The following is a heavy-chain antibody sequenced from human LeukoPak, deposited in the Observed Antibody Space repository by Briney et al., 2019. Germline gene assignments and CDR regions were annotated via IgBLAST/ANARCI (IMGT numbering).Heavy chain of an antibody. J-gene: IGHJ4*02. D-gene: IGHD3-22*01. Sequence: SETLSLTCAVSGGSVSSYYWTWIRQPPGKELVGFGYIFYNGSTNYNPSLTSRVTISVDTSKNQCSLKLRSVSAADTAVYYCASGYYYDSSRYYRFDCWGQGTLVTVSS. V-gene: IGHV4-59*08. CDR3: ASGYYYDSSRYYRFDC. CDR1: GGSVSSYY. CDR2: IFYNGST.